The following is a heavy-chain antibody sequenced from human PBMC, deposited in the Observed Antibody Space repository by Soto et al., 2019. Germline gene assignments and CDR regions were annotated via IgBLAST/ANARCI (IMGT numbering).Heavy chain of an antibody. Sequence: QVQLVESGGGVVQPGRSLRLSCAASGFSFSGYDMHWVRQAPGKGLEWVALISYDGSNKYYPASVKDLFTISRDNSKSTLYLQMSSLRTEVTGVYYCAKGFYSGSYFFDYWGQGTLVTVSS. J-gene: IGHJ4*02. V-gene: IGHV3-30*18. CDR2: ISYDGSNK. CDR3: AKGFYSGSYFFDY. CDR1: GFSFSGYD. D-gene: IGHD1-26*01.